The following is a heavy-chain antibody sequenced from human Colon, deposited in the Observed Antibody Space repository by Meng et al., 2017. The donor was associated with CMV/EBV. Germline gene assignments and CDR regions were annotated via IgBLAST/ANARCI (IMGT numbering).Heavy chain of an antibody. V-gene: IGHV3-74*01. CDR3: AGSESSNKFDY. CDR1: GFTFRTFW. CDR2: VNSDGSNT. D-gene: IGHD6-6*01. Sequence: ESLKISCAASGFTFRTFWMHWVRQVPGRGPVWVSRVNSDGSNTPYADSARGRFTISRDNAKNTLYLQMSGLRAEDTAIYYCAGSESSNKFDYWGQGTLVTVSS. J-gene: IGHJ4*02.